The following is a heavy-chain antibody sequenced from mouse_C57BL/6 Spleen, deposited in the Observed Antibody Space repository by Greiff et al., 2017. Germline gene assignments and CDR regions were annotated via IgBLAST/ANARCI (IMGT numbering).Heavy chain of an antibody. J-gene: IGHJ4*01. Sequence: EVQLKESGGGLVKPGGSLKLSCAASGFTFSDYGMHWVRQAPEKGLEWVAYISSGSSTIYYADTVKGRFTISRDNAKNTLFLQMTSLRSEDTAMYYCATLLREAMDYWGQGTSVTVSS. D-gene: IGHD1-1*01. V-gene: IGHV5-17*01. CDR1: GFTFSDYG. CDR3: ATLLREAMDY. CDR2: ISSGSSTI.